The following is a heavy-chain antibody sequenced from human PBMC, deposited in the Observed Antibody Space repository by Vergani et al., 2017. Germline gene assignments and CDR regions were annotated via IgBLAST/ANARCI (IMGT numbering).Heavy chain of an antibody. CDR1: GGSISSSNW. D-gene: IGHD6-19*01. Sequence: VQLQESGPGLVKPSGTLSLTCAVSGGSISSSNWWRWVRQPPGKGLEWIGEVYHSGSTNYNPSLKSLVTISVDKSKNQFSLKLSSVTAADTAVYYCASGSSGWYKGEAYDSWGQGTMVTVSS. CDR2: VYHSGST. CDR3: ASGSSGWYKGEAYDS. V-gene: IGHV4-4*02. J-gene: IGHJ3*02.